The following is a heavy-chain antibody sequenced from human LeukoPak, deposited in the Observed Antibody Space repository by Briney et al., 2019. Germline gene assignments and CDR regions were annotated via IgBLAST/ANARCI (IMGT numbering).Heavy chain of an antibody. CDR3: AKSFTGDNYYYGVDV. Sequence: GGPLRLSCAPSGLSFSNLAMPGVRGAPGRGREGVSPIFRSGGDTYYADSMKGRFTISRDNSKNTLYLQMNSLRVGDTAIYYCAKSFTGDNYYYGVDVWGQGTTVTVSS. V-gene: IGHV3-23*01. CDR2: IFRSGGDT. D-gene: IGHD3-10*01. J-gene: IGHJ6*02. CDR1: GLSFSNLA.